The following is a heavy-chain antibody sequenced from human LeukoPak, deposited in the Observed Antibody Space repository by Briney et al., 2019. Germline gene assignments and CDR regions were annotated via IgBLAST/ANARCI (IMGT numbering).Heavy chain of an antibody. Sequence: GGSLRLSCAASGFTFSSYGMHWVRQAPGKGLEWVAVISYDGSNKYYADSVKGRFTISRDNSKNTLYLQMNSLRAEDTAVYYCAKGPSLQYFDWLPRDPWGQGTLVTVSS. V-gene: IGHV3-30*18. CDR1: GFTFSSYG. D-gene: IGHD3-9*01. CDR2: ISYDGSNK. J-gene: IGHJ5*02. CDR3: AKGPSLQYFDWLPRDP.